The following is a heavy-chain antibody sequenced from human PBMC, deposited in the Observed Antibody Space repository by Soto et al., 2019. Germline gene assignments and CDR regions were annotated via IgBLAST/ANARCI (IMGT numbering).Heavy chain of an antibody. V-gene: IGHV3-30-3*01. J-gene: IGHJ1*01. CDR2: ISFDGSNK. D-gene: IGHD1-26*01. Sequence: QEQLVESGGGVVQPGRSLRLSCAASGFTFTNFAMHWVRQAPGKGLEWVAVISFDGSNKYYADSVKGRFTISRDTSENTMYLQMNSLRAEDTAVYSCAQSSDGYYGYFHHWGQGTLVTVSS. CDR3: AQSSDGYYGYFHH. CDR1: GFTFTNFA.